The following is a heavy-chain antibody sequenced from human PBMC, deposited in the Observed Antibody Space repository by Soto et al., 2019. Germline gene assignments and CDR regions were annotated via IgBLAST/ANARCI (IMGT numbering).Heavy chain of an antibody. D-gene: IGHD1-26*01. CDR3: GRDSRATNNYYYGMDV. J-gene: IGHJ6*02. V-gene: IGHV1-69*13. CDR1: GGTFSSYA. CDR2: IIPIFGTA. Sequence: ASVKVSCKASGGTFSSYAISWVRQAPGQGLEWMGGIIPIFGTANYAQKFQGRVTITADESTSTAYMELSSLRSEGTAVYYCGRDSRATNNYYYGMDVWGQGTTVTVSS.